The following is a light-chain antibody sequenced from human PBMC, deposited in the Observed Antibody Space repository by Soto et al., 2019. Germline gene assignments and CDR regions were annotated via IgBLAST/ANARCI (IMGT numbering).Light chain of an antibody. V-gene: IGKV3-20*01. CDR1: QSVSHTY. Sequence: EIVLTQSPGTLSLSPGERATLSCRASQSVSHTYLAWYQHKPGQAPRLLIYGASTRATVIPDRFSGSGSGTDFTLTISRLEPEDFAVYYCQQYGSPPLMYTFGQGTKLEI. CDR2: GAS. CDR3: QQYGSPPLMYT. J-gene: IGKJ2*01.